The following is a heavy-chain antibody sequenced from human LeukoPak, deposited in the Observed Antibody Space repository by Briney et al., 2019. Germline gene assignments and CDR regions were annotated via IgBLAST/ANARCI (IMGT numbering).Heavy chain of an antibody. Sequence: GGSLRLSCAASGFTFSSYWMNWVRQAPGKGLEWVANIKQEGNDKYYVDSVKGRFTISRDNAKNSLYLQMNSLRAEDTAVYYCARENLPGDYWGQGTLVTVSS. V-gene: IGHV3-7*01. CDR1: GFTFSSYW. J-gene: IGHJ4*02. CDR2: IKQEGNDK. CDR3: ARENLPGDY.